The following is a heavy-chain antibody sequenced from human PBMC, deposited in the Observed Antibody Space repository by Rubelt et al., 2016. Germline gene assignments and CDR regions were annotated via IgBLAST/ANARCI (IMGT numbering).Heavy chain of an antibody. CDR3: ARSSGSVDY. Sequence: QVQLQQWGAGLLKPSETLSLTCTVSGYSISSGYYWGWIRQPPGKGLEWIGSIYHTGTTYYNPSLKSRITISVDTSKNQFSRKLNSVTAADTAVYYCARSSGSVDYWGQGTLVTVSS. CDR2: IYHTGTT. D-gene: IGHD6-19*01. J-gene: IGHJ4*02. V-gene: IGHV4-38-2*02. CDR1: GYSISSGYY.